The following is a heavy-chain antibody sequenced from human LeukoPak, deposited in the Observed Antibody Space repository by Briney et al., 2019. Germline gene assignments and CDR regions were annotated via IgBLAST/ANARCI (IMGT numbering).Heavy chain of an antibody. V-gene: IGHV1-18*01. Sequence: VASVKVSCKASGYTFTSYGISWVRQAPGQGLERMGRISAYNGNTNYAQKLQGRVTMTTDTSTSTAYMELRSLRSDDTAVYYCARETMVRGVIPMPFFDYWGQGTLVTVSS. CDR3: ARETMVRGVIPMPFFDY. CDR2: ISAYNGNT. J-gene: IGHJ4*02. CDR1: GYTFTSYG. D-gene: IGHD3-10*01.